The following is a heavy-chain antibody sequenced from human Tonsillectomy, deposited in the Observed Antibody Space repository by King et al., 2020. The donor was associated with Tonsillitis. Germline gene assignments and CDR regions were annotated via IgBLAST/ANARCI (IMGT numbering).Heavy chain of an antibody. CDR2: ISYDGSNK. V-gene: IGHV3-30*04. CDR1: GFTFSSYA. J-gene: IGHJ3*02. CDR3: ARAPMIVVVLYAFDI. Sequence: HVQLVESGGGVVQPGRSLRLSCAASGFTFSSYAMHWVRQAPGKGLEWVAVISYDGSNKYYADSVKGRFTISRDNSKNTLYLQMNSLRAEDTAVYYCARAPMIVVVLYAFDIWGQGTMVTVSS. D-gene: IGHD3-22*01.